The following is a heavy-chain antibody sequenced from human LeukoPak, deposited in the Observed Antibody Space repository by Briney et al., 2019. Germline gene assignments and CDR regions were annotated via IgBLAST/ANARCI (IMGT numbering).Heavy chain of an antibody. CDR1: GLTFSSYA. CDR3: ANSERVVAATLDY. Sequence: GGSLRLSCAASGLTFSSYAMHWVRQAPGKGLEWVAVISYDGSNKYYADSVKGRFTISRDNSKNTLYLQMNSLRAEDTAVYYCANSERVVAATLDYWGQGTLVTVSS. D-gene: IGHD2-15*01. J-gene: IGHJ4*02. CDR2: ISYDGSNK. V-gene: IGHV3-30*04.